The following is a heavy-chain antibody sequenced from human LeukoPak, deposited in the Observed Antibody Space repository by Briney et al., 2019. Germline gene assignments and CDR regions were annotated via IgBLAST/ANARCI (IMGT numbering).Heavy chain of an antibody. CDR2: INHSGST. D-gene: IGHD3-16*01. J-gene: IGHJ3*02. CDR1: GGSFSGYY. Sequence: PSETLSLTCAVYGGSFSGYYWSWIRQPPGKGLEWIGEINHSGSTNYNPSLKSRVTISVDTSKNQFSLKLSSVTAADTAVYYCARGPPTFDAFDIWGQGTMVTVSS. V-gene: IGHV4-34*01. CDR3: ARGPPTFDAFDI.